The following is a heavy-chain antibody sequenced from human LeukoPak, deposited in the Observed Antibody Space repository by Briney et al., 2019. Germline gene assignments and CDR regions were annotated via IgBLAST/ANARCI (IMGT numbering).Heavy chain of an antibody. D-gene: IGHD1-26*01. CDR1: GGSISSYY. CDR2: IYYSGST. CDR3: ARVLTGPDSGSYYYYYYYMDV. J-gene: IGHJ6*03. V-gene: IGHV4-59*01. Sequence: SETLSLTCTVSGGSISSYYWSWIRQPPGKGLEWIGYIYYSGSTNYNPSLKSRVTISVDTSKNQFSLKLSSVTAADTAVYYCARVLTGPDSGSYYYYYYYMDVWGKGTTVTVSS.